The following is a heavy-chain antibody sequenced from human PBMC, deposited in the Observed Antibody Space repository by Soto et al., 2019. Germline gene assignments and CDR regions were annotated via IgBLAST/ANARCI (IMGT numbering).Heavy chain of an antibody. D-gene: IGHD2-15*01. Sequence: QVQLVQSGAEVKKPGSSVKVSCKAPGGTFSSYAISWVRQAPAQGLEWMGGIIPIFGTAKYAQKFQGRVTITADESTSTGCMELSSLRSEDTAVYYCARSQGGSSSLDIYYYYYYGMDVWGQGTTVTVSS. CDR3: ARSQGGSSSLDIYYYYYYGMDV. J-gene: IGHJ6*02. CDR1: GGTFSSYA. CDR2: IIPIFGTA. V-gene: IGHV1-69*01.